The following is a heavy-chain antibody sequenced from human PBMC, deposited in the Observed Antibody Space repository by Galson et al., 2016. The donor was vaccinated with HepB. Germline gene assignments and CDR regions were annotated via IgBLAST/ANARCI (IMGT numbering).Heavy chain of an antibody. Sequence: SLRLSCAASGFSFDRYGMHWVRQAPGKGLEWVAIISSDGSNKNYADYVKGRFTISRDNSKNMLYLQMYSLRAEDTAVYFCAKDLVDYGDYDHYYYGMDVWGQGTTVTVSS. CDR1: GFSFDRYG. CDR2: ISSDGSNK. CDR3: AKDLVDYGDYDHYYYGMDV. J-gene: IGHJ6*02. D-gene: IGHD4-17*01. V-gene: IGHV3-30*18.